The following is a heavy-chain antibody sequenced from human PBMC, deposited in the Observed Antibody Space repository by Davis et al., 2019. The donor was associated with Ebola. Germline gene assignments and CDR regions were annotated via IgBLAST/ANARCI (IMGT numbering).Heavy chain of an antibody. CDR1: GYTFTNYF. V-gene: IGHV1-2*02. J-gene: IGHJ6*02. D-gene: IGHD2-21*02. CDR3: VRDDGLKGTAGNYAMDV. CDR2: ISPKSGGT. Sequence: ASVKVSCKASGYTFTNYFIHWVRQAPGQGLEWMGWISPKSGGTNYAQQFQARVTMTRDTSISTVYMELRSLTSDDTAVYFCVRDDGLKGTAGNYAMDVWGQGTTVTVSS.